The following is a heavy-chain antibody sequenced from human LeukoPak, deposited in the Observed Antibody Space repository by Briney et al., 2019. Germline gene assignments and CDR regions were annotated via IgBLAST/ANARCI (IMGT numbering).Heavy chain of an antibody. V-gene: IGHV3-53*01. Sequence: GGSLRLSCAASGFTVSSSYISWVRQAPGKGMEWVSVIYAGDSTYYADSVKGRFIISRDNSKNTVYLQMDSLRAEDTAVYYCARSYTHYDFWSGYTYQNYFDPWGQGTLVTVSS. J-gene: IGHJ5*02. CDR2: IYAGDST. CDR1: GFTVSSSY. CDR3: ARSYTHYDFWSGYTYQNYFDP. D-gene: IGHD3-3*01.